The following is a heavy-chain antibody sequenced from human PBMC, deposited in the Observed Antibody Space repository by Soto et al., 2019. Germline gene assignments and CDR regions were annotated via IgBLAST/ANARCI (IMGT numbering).Heavy chain of an antibody. CDR1: GGSISSYY. CDR3: ARWLRPYYFDY. D-gene: IGHD5-12*01. J-gene: IGHJ4*02. Sequence: ADTLSLTCTVSGGSISSYYWSWIRQPPGKGLEWIGCIYYSGSSNYNPSLKSRVTISVDTSKNQFSLKLSSVTAADTAVYYCARWLRPYYFDYWGQGTLVTVSS. CDR2: IYYSGSS. V-gene: IGHV4-59*01.